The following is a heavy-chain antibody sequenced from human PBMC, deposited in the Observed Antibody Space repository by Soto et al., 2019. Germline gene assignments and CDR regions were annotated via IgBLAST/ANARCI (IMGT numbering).Heavy chain of an antibody. CDR3: ARGRRQWLVAGYYYYYGMDV. Sequence: SATLSLTCAVYGGSFSGYYWSWIRQPPGKGLEWIGEINHSGSTNYNPSLKSRVTISVDTSKNQFSLKLSSVTAADTAVYYCARGRRQWLVAGYYYYYGMDVWGQGTTVTVSS. D-gene: IGHD6-19*01. J-gene: IGHJ6*02. V-gene: IGHV4-34*01. CDR1: GGSFSGYY. CDR2: INHSGST.